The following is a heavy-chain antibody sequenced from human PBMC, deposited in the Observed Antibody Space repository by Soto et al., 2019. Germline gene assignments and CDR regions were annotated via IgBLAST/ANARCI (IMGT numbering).Heavy chain of an antibody. CDR1: GGSISSGGFY. CDR3: ARSRDWFDP. D-gene: IGHD6-13*01. Sequence: LQESGQGLVRPSQTLSPTSPFPGGSISSGGFYGSWIRQHPGKGLEWIGYIYYSGSTYYNPSLHSRISISLDTSKSQFYLKLSSVTAADTAVYYCARSRDWFDPWGPGTQVIVSS. V-gene: IGHV4-31*03. CDR2: IYYSGST. J-gene: IGHJ5*02.